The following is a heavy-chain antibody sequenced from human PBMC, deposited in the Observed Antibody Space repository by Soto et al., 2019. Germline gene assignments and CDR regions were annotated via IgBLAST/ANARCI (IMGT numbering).Heavy chain of an antibody. D-gene: IGHD6-19*01. V-gene: IGHV4-61*08. CDR3: ARQQWLVLNAFDI. J-gene: IGHJ3*02. CDR1: GGSISSGDYY. CDR2: IYYSGST. Sequence: SETLSLTCTVSGGSISSGDYYWSWIRQPPGKGLEWIGYIYYSGSTNYNPSLKSRVTISVDTSKNQFSLKLSSVTAADTAVYYCARQQWLVLNAFDIWGQGTMVTVS.